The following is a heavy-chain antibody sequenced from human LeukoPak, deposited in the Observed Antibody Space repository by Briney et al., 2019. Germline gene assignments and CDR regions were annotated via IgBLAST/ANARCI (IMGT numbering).Heavy chain of an antibody. CDR1: GFTFSSYA. Sequence: PGGSLRLSCAASGFTFSSYAMSWVRQAPGKGLEWVGRIKSKNVGGTTVYAAPVKGRFTISRDDSKNTVYLQMNSLKIEDTAVYYCTSHAAFDPWGQGTLVTVSS. J-gene: IGHJ5*02. CDR3: TSHAAFDP. CDR2: IKSKNVGGTT. V-gene: IGHV3-15*01.